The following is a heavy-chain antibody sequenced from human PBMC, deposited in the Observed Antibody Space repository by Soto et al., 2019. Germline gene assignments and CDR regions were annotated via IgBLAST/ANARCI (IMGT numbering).Heavy chain of an antibody. CDR3: ARDGSIFGVEYDAFDI. D-gene: IGHD3-3*01. J-gene: IGHJ3*02. CDR2: IYSGGST. V-gene: IGHV3-53*01. CDR1: GFTFSSYS. Sequence: GGSLRLSCAASGFTFSSYSMSWVRQAPGKGLEWVSVIYSGGSTYYADSVKGRFTISRDNSKNTLYLQMNSLRAEDTAVYYCARDGSIFGVEYDAFDIWGQGTMVTVSS.